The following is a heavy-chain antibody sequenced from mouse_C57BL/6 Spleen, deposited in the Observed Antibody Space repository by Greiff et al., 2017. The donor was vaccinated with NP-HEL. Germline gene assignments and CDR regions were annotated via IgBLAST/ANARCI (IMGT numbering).Heavy chain of an antibody. Sequence: VHLVESGPELVKPGASVKISCKASGYAFSSSWMNWVKQRPGKGLEWIGRIYPGDGDTNYNGKFKGKATLTADKSSSTAYMQLSSLTSEDSAVYFCARRGPNYYGNAMDYWGQGTSVTVSS. CDR1: GYAFSSSW. CDR2: IYPGDGDT. D-gene: IGHD1-1*01. V-gene: IGHV1-82*01. J-gene: IGHJ4*01. CDR3: ARRGPNYYGNAMDY.